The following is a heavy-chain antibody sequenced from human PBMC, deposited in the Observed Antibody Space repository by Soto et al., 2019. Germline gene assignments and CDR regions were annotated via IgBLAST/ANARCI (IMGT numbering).Heavy chain of an antibody. D-gene: IGHD3-16*01. CDR1: GGSFSSGSYS. Sequence: QVQLQESGPGLVKPSETLSLTCTVSGGSFSSGSYSWSWIRQPPGKGLEWIGYVYHTARTSYNPSIKSRVSITMDTSKNQFSLNLDSVTAADTAVYFCARDLAYFDSWGQGTLVTVSS. CDR3: ARDLAYFDS. V-gene: IGHV4-61*01. CDR2: VYHTART. J-gene: IGHJ4*02.